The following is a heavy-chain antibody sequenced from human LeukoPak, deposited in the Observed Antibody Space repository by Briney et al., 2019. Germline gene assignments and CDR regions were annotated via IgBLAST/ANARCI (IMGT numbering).Heavy chain of an antibody. D-gene: IGHD4-17*01. Sequence: GGSLRLSCAASGFTFSSYGMHWVRQAPGKGLEWVSYISSSSSTIYYADSVKGRFTISRDNAKNSLYLQMNSLRAEDTAVYYCAKDMLVTTLDYWGQGTLVTVSS. CDR1: GFTFSSYG. J-gene: IGHJ4*02. V-gene: IGHV3-48*01. CDR3: AKDMLVTTLDY. CDR2: ISSSSSTI.